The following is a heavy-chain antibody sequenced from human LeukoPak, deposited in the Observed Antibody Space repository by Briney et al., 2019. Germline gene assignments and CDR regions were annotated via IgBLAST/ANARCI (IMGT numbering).Heavy chain of an antibody. D-gene: IGHD1-26*01. CDR2: ITSSSSYI. Sequence: GGSLRLSCAASGFTFSTYSMNWVRQAPGKGLEWVSCITSSSSYIYYADSVKGRFTISRDNSKNTLYLQMNSLRAEDTAVYYCARRGDSGSLQHFDYWGQGTLVTVSS. V-gene: IGHV3-21*01. CDR1: GFTFSTYS. CDR3: ARRGDSGSLQHFDY. J-gene: IGHJ4*02.